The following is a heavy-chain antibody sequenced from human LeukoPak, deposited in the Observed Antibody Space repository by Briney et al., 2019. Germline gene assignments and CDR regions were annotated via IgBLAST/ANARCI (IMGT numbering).Heavy chain of an antibody. J-gene: IGHJ4*02. Sequence: ASVKVSCKASGGTFSSYAISWVRQAPGQGLEWMGGIIPIFGTANYAQKFQGRVTITTDESTSTAYMELSSLRSEDTAVYYCARGVWGIYRYPYYFDYWAQGTLVTVSS. D-gene: IGHD3-16*02. V-gene: IGHV1-69*05. CDR2: IIPIFGTA. CDR1: GGTFSSYA. CDR3: ARGVWGIYRYPYYFDY.